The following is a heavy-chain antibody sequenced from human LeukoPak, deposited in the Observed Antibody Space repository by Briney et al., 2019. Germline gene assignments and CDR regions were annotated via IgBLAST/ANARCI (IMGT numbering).Heavy chain of an antibody. Sequence: GGSLRLSCAASGFTFSSYDMSWVRQAPGKGLEWVSEISGGGGTTYYADSVKGRFTISRDNAKNSLYLQMNSLRAEDTAVYYCAVRFDYWGQGILVTVSS. D-gene: IGHD3-16*02. V-gene: IGHV3-23*01. J-gene: IGHJ4*02. CDR3: AVRFDY. CDR2: ISGGGGTT. CDR1: GFTFSSYD.